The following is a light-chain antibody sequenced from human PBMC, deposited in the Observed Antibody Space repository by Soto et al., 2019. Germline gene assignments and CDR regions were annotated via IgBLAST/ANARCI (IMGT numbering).Light chain of an antibody. J-gene: IGKJ5*01. V-gene: IGKV1-9*01. CDR2: DAS. CDR3: QQLDSYPST. Sequence: DIQLTQSPSFLSASVGDRVTITCLASQGISSFLAWYQQKPGKAPQLLIDDASTLQSGVPSRFSGSGSGTEFTLTSSSLQPEDFATYYCQQLDSYPSTFGQGTRLDIK. CDR1: QGISSF.